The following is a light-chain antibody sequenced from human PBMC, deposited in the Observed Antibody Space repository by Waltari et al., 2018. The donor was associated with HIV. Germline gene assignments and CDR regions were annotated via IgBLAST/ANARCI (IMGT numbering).Light chain of an antibody. CDR3: GTWDSSLSAVV. V-gene: IGLV1-51*01. Sequence: QSVLTQPPSVSPAPGQKVTISCSGSTSNIGYNYVSWYQRLPGTAPKLLIYDNSERPSGIPDRFSGSKSGTSATLGITGLQTGDEADYYCGTWDSSLSAVVFGTGTKVTVL. J-gene: IGLJ1*01. CDR2: DNS. CDR1: TSNIGYNY.